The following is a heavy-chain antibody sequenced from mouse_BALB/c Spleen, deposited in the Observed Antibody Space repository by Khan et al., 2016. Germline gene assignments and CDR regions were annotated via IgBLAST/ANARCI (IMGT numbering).Heavy chain of an antibody. Sequence: EVKLLESGGGLVQPGGSLKLSCTTSGFDFSRYWMSWVRQAPGRGLEWIGEINPDSSTTNYTPSLKDKFIISRDKAKNTLYLQMSKVRSEDTALYYSPRNWDVGFDYWGQGTTLTVSS. CDR1: GFDFSRYW. CDR2: INPDSSTT. J-gene: IGHJ2*01. CDR3: PRNWDVGFDY. D-gene: IGHD4-1*01. V-gene: IGHV4-1*02.